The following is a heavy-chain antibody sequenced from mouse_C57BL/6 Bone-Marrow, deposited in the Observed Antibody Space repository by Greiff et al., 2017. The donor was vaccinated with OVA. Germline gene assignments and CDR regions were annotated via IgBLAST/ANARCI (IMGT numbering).Heavy chain of an antibody. V-gene: IGHV1-55*01. Sequence: VQLQQPGAELVKPGASVKMSCKASGYTFTSYWITWVKPRPGQGLEWIGDIYPGSGSTKYNEKFKSKATLTVDTSSSTAYMQLSSLTSEDSAVYYCARRYYGSSWYFDVWGTGTTVTVSS. CDR1: GYTFTSYW. D-gene: IGHD1-1*01. J-gene: IGHJ1*03. CDR2: IYPGSGST. CDR3: ARRYYGSSWYFDV.